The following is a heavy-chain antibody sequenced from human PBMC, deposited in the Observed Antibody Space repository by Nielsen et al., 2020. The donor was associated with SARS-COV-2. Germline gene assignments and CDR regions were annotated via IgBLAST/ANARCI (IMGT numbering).Heavy chain of an antibody. D-gene: IGHD3-3*01. V-gene: IGHV4-31*03. CDR2: IYYSGST. CDR1: GGSISSGGYC. Sequence: LRLSCTVSGGSISSGGYCWSWIRQHPGKGLEWIGYIYYSGSTYYNPSLKSRVTISVDTSKNQFSLKLSSVTAADTAVYYCARALGSLTIFGVVITEHFDYWGQGTLVTVSS. CDR3: ARALGSLTIFGVVITEHFDY. J-gene: IGHJ4*02.